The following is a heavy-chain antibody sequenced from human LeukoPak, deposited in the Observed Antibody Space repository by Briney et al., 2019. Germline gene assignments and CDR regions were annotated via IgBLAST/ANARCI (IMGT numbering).Heavy chain of an antibody. Sequence: SETLSLTCTVSGGSISSSSYYWGWIRQPPGKGLEWIGSIYYSGSTYYNPSLKSRVTISVDTSKNQFSLKLSSVTAADTAVYYCARTIRRFGELFHDAFDIWGQGTMVTVSS. J-gene: IGHJ3*02. D-gene: IGHD3-10*01. V-gene: IGHV4-39*01. CDR2: IYYSGST. CDR3: ARTIRRFGELFHDAFDI. CDR1: GGSISSSSYY.